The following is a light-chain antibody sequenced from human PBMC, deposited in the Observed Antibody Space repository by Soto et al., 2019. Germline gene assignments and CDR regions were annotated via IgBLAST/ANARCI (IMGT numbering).Light chain of an antibody. V-gene: IGLV7-46*01. CDR3: LLSCSGVRV. CDR1: TGAVTSGHY. Sequence: QAVVTQEPSLTVSPGGTVTLTCGSSTGAVTSGHYPYWFQQKPGQAPRTLIYDTNIKHSWTPARFSGSLLGGNAALTLSDAQPEDEADYWCLLSCSGVRVFGGGTKLTVL. J-gene: IGLJ3*02. CDR2: DTN.